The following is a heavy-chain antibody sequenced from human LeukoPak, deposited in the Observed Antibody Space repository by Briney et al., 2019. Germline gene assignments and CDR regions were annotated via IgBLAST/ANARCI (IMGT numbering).Heavy chain of an antibody. CDR1: GFTFDDYA. V-gene: IGHV3-20*04. CDR2: INWNGGST. J-gene: IGHJ4*02. Sequence: GGSLRLSCAASGFTFDDYAMNWVRQAPGKGLEWVSGINWNGGSTYYRDSVKGRFTISRDNAKNSLYLQMNSLRDEDMALYYCARVKGSGYRNSIDYWGQGTLVAVSS. D-gene: IGHD3-3*01. CDR3: ARVKGSGYRNSIDY.